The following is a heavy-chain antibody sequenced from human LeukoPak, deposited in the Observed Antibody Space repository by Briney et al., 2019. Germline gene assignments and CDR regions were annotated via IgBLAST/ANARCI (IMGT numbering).Heavy chain of an antibody. CDR1: GFNFSSYG. CDR2: IRFDGNEN. Sequence: GGSLRLSCAASGFNFSSYGMHWVRQAPGKGLEWVAFIRFDGNENYYADSVKGRFTISRDNSKNTLYLQMNSLRADDTAIYYCANTIAVAGFYYYYGMDVWGQGTTVTVSS. V-gene: IGHV3-30*02. D-gene: IGHD6-19*01. J-gene: IGHJ6*02. CDR3: ANTIAVAGFYYYYGMDV.